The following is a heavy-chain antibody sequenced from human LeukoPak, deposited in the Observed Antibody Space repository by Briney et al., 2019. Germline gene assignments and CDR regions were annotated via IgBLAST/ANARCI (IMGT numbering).Heavy chain of an antibody. J-gene: IGHJ4*02. V-gene: IGHV3-7*05. D-gene: IGHD6-13*01. CDR1: GFSSSTYW. CDR2: IRPDGSEK. Sequence: PGGSLRLSCAASGFSSSTYWMGWVRQAPGKGLEWVANIRPDGSEKNYVDSVKGRFTISRDNAKNSLYLQMNSLRVEDSAVYYCARRSAAGTGHFDYWGQGALVTVSS. CDR3: ARRSAAGTGHFDY.